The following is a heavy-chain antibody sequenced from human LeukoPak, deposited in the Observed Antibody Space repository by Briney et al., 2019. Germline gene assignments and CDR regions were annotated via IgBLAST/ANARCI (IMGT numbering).Heavy chain of an antibody. D-gene: IGHD5-24*01. J-gene: IGHJ4*02. CDR2: ISSSSSYT. Sequence: GGSLRLSCAASGFTFSSYSMNWVRQAPGKGLEWVSSISSSSSYTYYADSVKGRFTISRDNAKNSLYLQMNSLRAEDTAVYYCARDKSERWLQFDYFDYWGQGTLVTVSS. CDR3: ARDKSERWLQFDYFDY. V-gene: IGHV3-21*01. CDR1: GFTFSSYS.